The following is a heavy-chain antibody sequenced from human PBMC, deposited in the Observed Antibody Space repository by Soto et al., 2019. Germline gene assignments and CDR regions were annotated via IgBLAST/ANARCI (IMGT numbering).Heavy chain of an antibody. CDR3: ATYYCAREGSSGWPFDY. CDR2: INPSGGGT. J-gene: IGHJ4*02. D-gene: IGHD6-19*01. Sequence: QVQLVQSGAEVKKPGASVKVSCKTSGFTFTSYCMHWVRQAHGQGLEWMGIINPSGGGTSYAQKFQGRVTMTRDTSTSTAYMEMSSLRYEDTAMYYCATYYCAREGSSGWPFDYWGQGTLVTVSS. V-gene: IGHV1-46*01. CDR1: GFTFTSYC.